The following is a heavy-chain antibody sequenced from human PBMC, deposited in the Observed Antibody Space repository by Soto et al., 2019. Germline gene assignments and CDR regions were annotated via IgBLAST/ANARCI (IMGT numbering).Heavy chain of an antibody. V-gene: IGHV3-33*01. CDR3: ARDVSASNIIMGY. D-gene: IGHD2-8*01. CDR1: GFTFSSYG. Sequence: GGSLRLSCAASGFTFSSYGMHWVRQAPGKGLEWVAVIWYDGSNKYYADSVKGRFTISRDNSKNTLYLQMNSLRAEDTAVYYCARDVSASNIIMGYWGQGTLVTVSS. J-gene: IGHJ4*02. CDR2: IWYDGSNK.